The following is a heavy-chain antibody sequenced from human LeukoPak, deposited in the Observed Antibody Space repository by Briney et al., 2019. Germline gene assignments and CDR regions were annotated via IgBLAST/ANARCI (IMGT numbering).Heavy chain of an antibody. J-gene: IGHJ6*03. CDR2: ISSSSSYI. Sequence: GGSLRLSCAVSGFTFSDYYMSWIRQAPGKGLEWVSSISSSSSYIYYADSVKGRFTISRDNAENSLYLQMNSLRDEDTAVYYCARDPFDRPENMDVWGKGTTVTVSS. D-gene: IGHD3-9*01. V-gene: IGHV3-11*06. CDR1: GFTFSDYY. CDR3: ARDPFDRPENMDV.